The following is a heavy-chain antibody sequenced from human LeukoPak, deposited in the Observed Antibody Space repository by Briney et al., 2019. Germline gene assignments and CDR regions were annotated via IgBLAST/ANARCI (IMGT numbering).Heavy chain of an antibody. CDR2: ISGSGGST. J-gene: IGHJ4*02. V-gene: IGHV3-23*01. Sequence: GGSLRLSCAAPGFTFSSYAMSWVRQAPGKGLEWVSAISGSGGSTYYADSVKGRFTISRDNSKNTLYLQMNSLRAEDTAVYYCAKDTYYYDSSGYYGSEDYWGQGTLVTVSS. CDR3: AKDTYYYDSSGYYGSEDY. CDR1: GFTFSSYA. D-gene: IGHD3-22*01.